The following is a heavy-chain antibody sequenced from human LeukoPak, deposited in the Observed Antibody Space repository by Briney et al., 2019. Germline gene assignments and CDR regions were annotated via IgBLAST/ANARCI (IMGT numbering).Heavy chain of an antibody. CDR1: GGSISSYY. Sequence: KPSETLSLTCTVSGGSISSYYWSWIRQPPGKGLEWIGYIYYSGSTNYNPSLKSRVTISVDTSKNQFSLKLSSVTAADTAVYYCARGYDSSGYEYFDYWGQGTLVTVSS. CDR3: ARGYDSSGYEYFDY. D-gene: IGHD3-22*01. J-gene: IGHJ4*02. CDR2: IYYSGST. V-gene: IGHV4-59*01.